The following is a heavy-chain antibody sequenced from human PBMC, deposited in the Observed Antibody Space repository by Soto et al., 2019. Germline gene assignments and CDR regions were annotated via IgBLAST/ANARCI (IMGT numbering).Heavy chain of an antibody. CDR1: GYSFTSYW. J-gene: IGHJ6*02. D-gene: IGHD3-9*01. V-gene: IGHV5-51*01. CDR2: IYPGDSDT. CDR3: AKDSKLRYFDWLGDYGMDV. Sequence: GESLKISCKGSGYSFTSYWIGWVRQMPGKGLEWIGIIYPGDSDTRYSPSFQGQVTISADKSISTAYLQWSSLKASDTALYYCAKDSKLRYFDWLGDYGMDVWGQGATVTVSS.